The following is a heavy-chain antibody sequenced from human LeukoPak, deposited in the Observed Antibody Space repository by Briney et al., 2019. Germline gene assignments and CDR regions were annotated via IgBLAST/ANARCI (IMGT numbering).Heavy chain of an antibody. CDR3: ARDNRDWAFDY. D-gene: IGHD2-21*02. Sequence: PGGSLRLSCAASGFTFSSYGMSWVRQAPGQGLEWVSTISGSAYNTYYADSVKGRFTISRDNSKNTLVLQMNSLRSEDTAVYFCARDNRDWAFDYWGQGTLVTVSS. J-gene: IGHJ4*02. V-gene: IGHV3-23*01. CDR1: GFTFSSYG. CDR2: ISGSAYNT.